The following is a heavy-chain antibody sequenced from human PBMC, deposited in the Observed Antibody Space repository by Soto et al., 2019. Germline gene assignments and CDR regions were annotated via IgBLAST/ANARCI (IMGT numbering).Heavy chain of an antibody. CDR1: GYGFTSFW. CDR2: IYPGDSET. D-gene: IGHD6-19*01. J-gene: IGHJ4*02. V-gene: IGHV5-51*01. CDR3: AKQHPLDSHGWFX. Sequence: GESLKISCKASGYGFTSFWIAWVRQTPGKGLELLVSIYPGDSETRYSPYFQGQVTISADKSITTAYLQWSRLRDSDTAMYYCAKQHPLDSHGWFXWGQGTLVTVSX.